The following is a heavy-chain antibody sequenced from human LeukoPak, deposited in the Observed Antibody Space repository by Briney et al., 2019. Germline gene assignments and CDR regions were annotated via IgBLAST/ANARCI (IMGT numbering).Heavy chain of an antibody. Sequence: GESLKISCEGSGYSFTTYWTGWVRQMPGKGLEWMGIIYPGDSDTRYRPSFQGQVTISADKSISTAYLQWSSLKASDTAMYYCALGMYRSGWRFDYWGQGTLVTVSS. CDR1: GYSFTTYW. CDR3: ALGMYRSGWRFDY. D-gene: IGHD6-19*01. V-gene: IGHV5-51*01. CDR2: IYPGDSDT. J-gene: IGHJ4*02.